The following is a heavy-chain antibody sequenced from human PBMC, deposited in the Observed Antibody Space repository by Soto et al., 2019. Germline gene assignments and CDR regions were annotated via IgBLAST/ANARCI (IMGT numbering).Heavy chain of an antibody. J-gene: IGHJ3*02. CDR2: IYYSGST. CDR1: ADILSTGCDT. Sequence: SQTLRLPKGVSADILSTGCDTWAWIRQPPGKALEWIGYIYYSGSTYYKPSLKSRLTISVDTSKNHLSLKLSSVTAADTAAYFCAGASTWPPGAFDTWGQGTTIT. CDR3: AGASTWPPGAFDT. D-gene: IGHD2-2*01. V-gene: IGHV4-31*11.